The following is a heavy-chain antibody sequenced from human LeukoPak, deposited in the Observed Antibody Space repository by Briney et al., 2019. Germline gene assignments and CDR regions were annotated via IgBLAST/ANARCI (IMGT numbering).Heavy chain of an antibody. V-gene: IGHV3-23*01. CDR1: GFTFSSYA. CDR3: AKKEGYSYGYAVDY. J-gene: IGHJ4*02. CDR2: ISGSGGST. D-gene: IGHD5-18*01. Sequence: GSLRLSCAASGFTFSSYAMSWVRQAPGKGLEWVSAISGSGGSTYYADSVKGRFTISRDNSKNTLYLQMNSLRAEDTAVYYCAKKEGYSYGYAVDYWGQGTLVTVSS.